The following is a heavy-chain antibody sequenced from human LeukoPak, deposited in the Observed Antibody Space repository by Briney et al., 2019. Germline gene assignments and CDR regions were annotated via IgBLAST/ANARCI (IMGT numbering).Heavy chain of an antibody. CDR3: ARDWAWGGFDH. J-gene: IGHJ4*02. Sequence: GGSLRLSCAGSGFSFCRYWMPWVRHAPGEGLVWVCRFRNDGETRYYADSVKCRFTVSRDNAKNALYLQMNSLRVDDTAIYYCARDWAWGGFDHWGQGALVTASP. D-gene: IGHD3-16*01. CDR2: FRNDGETR. CDR1: GFSFCRYW. V-gene: IGHV3-74*01.